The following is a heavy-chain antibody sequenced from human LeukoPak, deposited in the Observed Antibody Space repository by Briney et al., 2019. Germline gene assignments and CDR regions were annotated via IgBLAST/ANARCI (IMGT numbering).Heavy chain of an antibody. J-gene: IGHJ4*02. CDR3: AREVGATLAY. CDR2: IYYSGST. Sequence: SETLSLTCTVSGGSISSYYWSWIRQPPGKGLEWIGYIYYSGSTYYNPSLKSRVTISVDTSKNQFSLKLSSVTAADTAVYYCAREVGATLAYWGQGTLVTVSS. V-gene: IGHV4-59*12. CDR1: GGSISSYY. D-gene: IGHD1-26*01.